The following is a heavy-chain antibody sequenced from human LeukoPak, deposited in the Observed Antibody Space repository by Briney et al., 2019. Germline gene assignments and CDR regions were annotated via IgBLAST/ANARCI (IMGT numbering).Heavy chain of an antibody. CDR1: GFSLSTSGMC. V-gene: IGHV2-70*11. CDR2: IDWDDDK. J-gene: IGHJ4*02. CDR3: VRLKAAAGNLDY. Sequence: SGPTLVNPTQTLTLTCTFSGFSLSTSGMCVSWIRQPPGKALEWLARIDWDDDKYYSTSLKTRLTISKDTSKNQVVLTMTNMDPVDTATYYCVRLKAAAGNLDYWGQGTLVTVSS. D-gene: IGHD6-13*01.